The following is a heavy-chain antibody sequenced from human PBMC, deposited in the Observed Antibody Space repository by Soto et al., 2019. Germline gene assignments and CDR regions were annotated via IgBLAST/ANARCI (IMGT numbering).Heavy chain of an antibody. CDR2: IKKDGSEK. V-gene: IGHV3-7*01. Sequence: GGSLRLSCAASGFTFSNYWMSWVRQAPGKGLEWVANIKKDGSEKYYVDSVKGRFTISRDNAKNSLYLQMNSLRAEDTAVYYCASSDFWSGYLDYWGQGTLVTVSS. CDR1: GFTFSNYW. J-gene: IGHJ4*02. D-gene: IGHD3-3*01. CDR3: ASSDFWSGYLDY.